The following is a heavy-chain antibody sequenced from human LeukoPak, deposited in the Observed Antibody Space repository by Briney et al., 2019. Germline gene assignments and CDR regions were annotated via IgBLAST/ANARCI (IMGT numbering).Heavy chain of an antibody. Sequence: GESLKISCKGPGYSFTSYWIGWVRQMSGEGLEWLGIIYPGDSDTRYSPSFQGQVTISADKSISTAYLQWSRLKASVTAMYYCARVRDSSASYYFDYWGQGTLVTVSS. D-gene: IGHD6-19*01. J-gene: IGHJ4*02. CDR1: GYSFTSYW. CDR3: ARVRDSSASYYFDY. CDR2: IYPGDSDT. V-gene: IGHV5-51*01.